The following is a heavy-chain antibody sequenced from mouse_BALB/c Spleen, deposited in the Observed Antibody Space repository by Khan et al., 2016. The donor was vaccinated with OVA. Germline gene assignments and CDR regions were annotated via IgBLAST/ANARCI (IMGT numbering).Heavy chain of an antibody. D-gene: IGHD3-1*01. V-gene: IGHV1S135*01. Sequence: QLKESGPELMKPGASVKISCKASGYSFTTYYIHWVKQSHGKSLEWIGYIDPFNGGPSYNQKFKGKATLTLDKSSSTAYMHLISLTSEDSAVYYCARGGLGLRAYAMDYWGQGTSVTVSS. J-gene: IGHJ4*01. CDR1: GYSFTTYY. CDR3: ARGGLGLRAYAMDY. CDR2: IDPFNGGP.